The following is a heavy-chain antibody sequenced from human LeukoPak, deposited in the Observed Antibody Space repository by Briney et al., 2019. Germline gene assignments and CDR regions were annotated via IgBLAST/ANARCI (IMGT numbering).Heavy chain of an antibody. Sequence: KPSETLSLTCTVSGGPISSSSYYWGWIRQPPGKGLEWIGSIYYSGSTYYNPSLKSRVTISVDTSKNQFSLKLSSVTAADTAVYYCARRWGAHPHVYAFDIWGQGTMVTVSS. CDR1: GGPISSSSYY. CDR2: IYYSGST. V-gene: IGHV4-39*07. J-gene: IGHJ3*02. CDR3: ARRWGAHPHVYAFDI. D-gene: IGHD5/OR15-5a*01.